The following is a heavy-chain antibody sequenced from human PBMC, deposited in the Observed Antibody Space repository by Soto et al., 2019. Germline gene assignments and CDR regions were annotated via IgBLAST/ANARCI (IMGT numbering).Heavy chain of an antibody. CDR3: AKGLSIAAAGTFDY. V-gene: IGHV3-23*01. CDR2: ISGSGGNT. CDR1: GFTFASYA. Sequence: GGSLRLSCAASGFTFASYAMSWVRQAPGKGLEWVSGISGSGGNTYNADSVKGRFTISRDNSKNTLYLDMISLRAEDTAVYYCAKGLSIAAAGTFDYWGQGTLVTVSS. D-gene: IGHD6-13*01. J-gene: IGHJ4*02.